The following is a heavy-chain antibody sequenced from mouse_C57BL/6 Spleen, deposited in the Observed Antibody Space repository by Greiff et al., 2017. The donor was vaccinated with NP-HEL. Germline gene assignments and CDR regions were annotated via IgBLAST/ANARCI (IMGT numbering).Heavy chain of an antibody. CDR2: IDPSDSET. J-gene: IGHJ2*01. D-gene: IGHD1-1*01. Sequence: QVQLQQPGAELVRPGSSVKLSCKASGYTFTSYWMHWVKQRPIQGLEWIGNIDPSDSETHYNQKFKDKATLTVDKSSSTAYMQLSSLTSEDSAVYYCARYYADYCDYWGQGTTLTVSS. CDR3: ARYYADYCDY. CDR1: GYTFTSYW. V-gene: IGHV1-52*01.